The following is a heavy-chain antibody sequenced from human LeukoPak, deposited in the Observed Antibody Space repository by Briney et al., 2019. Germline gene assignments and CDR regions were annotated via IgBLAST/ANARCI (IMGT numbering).Heavy chain of an antibody. CDR1: GFTFSSYG. V-gene: IGHV3-30*02. J-gene: IGHJ4*02. CDR2: IRYDGSNE. Sequence: PGGSLRLSCAASGFTFSSYGMHWVRQAPGKGLEWVGFIRYDGSNEYYTDSVKGRFTISRDNSRNTLYLQMNSLRAEDTAVYYCAKDNDYFGLVVPGGGADYWGQGTLVTVSS. D-gene: IGHD2-2*01. CDR3: AKDNDYFGLVVPGGGADY.